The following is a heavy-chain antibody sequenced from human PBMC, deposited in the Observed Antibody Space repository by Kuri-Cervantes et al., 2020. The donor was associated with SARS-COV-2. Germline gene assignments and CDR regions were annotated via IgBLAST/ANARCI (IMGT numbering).Heavy chain of an antibody. D-gene: IGHD6-19*01. CDR3: ARGGMVVGSSGWYGEDYYYYMDV. CDR1: GFTFSSYA. V-gene: IGHV3-30-3*01. J-gene: IGHJ6*03. CDR2: ISYDGSNK. Sequence: GESLKISCAASGFTFSSYAMHWVRQAPGKGLEWVAVISYDGSNKYYADSVKGRFTISRDNAKNSLYLQMNSLRAEDTAVYYCARGGMVVGSSGWYGEDYYYYMDVWGKGTTVTVSS.